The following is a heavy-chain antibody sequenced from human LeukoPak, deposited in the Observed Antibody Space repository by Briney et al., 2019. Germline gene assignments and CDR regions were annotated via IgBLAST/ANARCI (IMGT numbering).Heavy chain of an antibody. Sequence: GRSLRLSCAASGFTFSSYAMHWVRQAPGKGLEWVAVISYDGSNKYYADSVKGRFTISRDNSKNTLYLQMNSLRAEDTAVYYCARAGSGSYYNDYYYMDVWGKGTTVTVSS. D-gene: IGHD3-10*01. J-gene: IGHJ6*03. CDR2: ISYDGSNK. V-gene: IGHV3-30*04. CDR1: GFTFSSYA. CDR3: ARAGSGSYYNDYYYMDV.